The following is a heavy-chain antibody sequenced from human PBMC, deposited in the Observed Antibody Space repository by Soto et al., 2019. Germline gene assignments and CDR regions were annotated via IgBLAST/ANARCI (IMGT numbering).Heavy chain of an antibody. CDR1: GFTFSNYA. CDR3: AKSRYADSSGDYYDF. D-gene: IGHD3-22*01. V-gene: IGHV3-23*01. CDR2: IGGRGTSS. J-gene: IGHJ4*02. Sequence: GGSLRLSCAASGFTFSNYAMSWVRQAPGKGLEWVSGIGGRGTSSYYADSVKGRFAISRDNSYNTLFLQLHSLRAEDTAVYYCAKSRYADSSGDYYDFWGQGTRVTLSS.